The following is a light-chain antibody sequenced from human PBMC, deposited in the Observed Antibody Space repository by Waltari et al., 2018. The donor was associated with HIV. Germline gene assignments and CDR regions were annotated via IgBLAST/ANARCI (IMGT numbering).Light chain of an antibody. CDR1: QSISNN. V-gene: IGKV3D-15*01. Sequence: EIVMTQSPATLSVSPGERATLSCRASQSISNNLGWYQQRPGQAPRLLIYGASGRATDIPDRFSGSGSGTEFTLTIDRLEPEDFAVYYCQQYGGSHWTFGQGTRVEVK. CDR2: GAS. J-gene: IGKJ1*01. CDR3: QQYGGSHWT.